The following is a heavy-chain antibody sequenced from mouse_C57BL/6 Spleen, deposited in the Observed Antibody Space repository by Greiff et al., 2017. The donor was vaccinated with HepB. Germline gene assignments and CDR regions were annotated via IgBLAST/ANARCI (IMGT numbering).Heavy chain of an antibody. J-gene: IGHJ4*01. D-gene: IGHD1-1*01. Sequence: EVKLMESGGDLVKPGGSLKLSCAASGFTFSSYGMSWVRQTPDKRLEWVATISSGGSYTYYPDSVKGRFTISRDNAKNTLYLQMSSLKSEDTAMYYCERQSYYYGSSPYYAMDYWGQGTSVTVSS. V-gene: IGHV5-6*01. CDR2: ISSGGSYT. CDR1: GFTFSSYG. CDR3: ERQSYYYGSSPYYAMDY.